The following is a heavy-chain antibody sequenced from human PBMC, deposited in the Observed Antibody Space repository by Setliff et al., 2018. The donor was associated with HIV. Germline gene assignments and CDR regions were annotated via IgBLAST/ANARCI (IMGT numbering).Heavy chain of an antibody. J-gene: IGHJ4*02. CDR1: GFTFSYYG. CDR3: TKNLYRSPWSPLDY. V-gene: IGHV3-30*02. D-gene: IGHD6-19*01. Sequence: SLRLSCATSGFTFSYYGMHWVRQAPGKGLEWVAFIRYDDTYKYYADSVKGRFTISRDNSKNTLYLQMNSLRAEDTAVYYCTKNLYRSPWSPLDYWGQGTLVTVSS. CDR2: IRYDDTYK.